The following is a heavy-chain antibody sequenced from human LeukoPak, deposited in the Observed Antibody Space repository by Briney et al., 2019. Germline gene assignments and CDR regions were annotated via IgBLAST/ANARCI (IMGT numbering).Heavy chain of an antibody. V-gene: IGHV3-30*02. D-gene: IGHD3-10*01. Sequence: GGSLRLSCAGSGFSFSSYGMHWVRQAPGKGLEWMAFIRSDGSNKYYADSVKGRFTISRDNSKNTLFLQMNRLRAEDTAVYYCAKSRGSGSSMARGVNFDCWGQGTLVTVSS. CDR2: IRSDGSNK. J-gene: IGHJ4*02. CDR3: AKSRGSGSSMARGVNFDC. CDR1: GFSFSSYG.